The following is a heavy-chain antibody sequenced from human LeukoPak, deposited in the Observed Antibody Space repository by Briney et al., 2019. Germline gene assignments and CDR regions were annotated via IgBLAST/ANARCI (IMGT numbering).Heavy chain of an antibody. CDR2: IWYDGSNK. D-gene: IGHD3-9*01. CDR1: RFTFSSYG. Sequence: PGGSLRLSCAASRFTFSSYGMHWVRQAPGKGLEWVAVIWYDGSNKYYADSVKGRFTISRDNSKNTLYLQMNSLRAEDTAVYYCATSLRYFDYGMDVWGQGTTVTVSS. CDR3: ATSLRYFDYGMDV. J-gene: IGHJ6*02. V-gene: IGHV3-33*01.